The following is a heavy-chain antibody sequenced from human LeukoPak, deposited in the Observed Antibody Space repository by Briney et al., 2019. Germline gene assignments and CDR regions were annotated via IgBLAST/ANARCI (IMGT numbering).Heavy chain of an antibody. J-gene: IGHJ4*02. CDR1: GGSISNYY. V-gene: IGHV4-59*01. CDR3: ARGDSRGYYDY. D-gene: IGHD3-22*01. Sequence: PSETLSLTCAVSGGSISNYYWSWMRQPPGKGLEWIGYIYYTGSTNYNPSLKSRVTMSVDTSKNQFSLKLSSVTAADTAVYYCARGDSRGYYDYWGQGTLVTVSS. CDR2: IYYTGST.